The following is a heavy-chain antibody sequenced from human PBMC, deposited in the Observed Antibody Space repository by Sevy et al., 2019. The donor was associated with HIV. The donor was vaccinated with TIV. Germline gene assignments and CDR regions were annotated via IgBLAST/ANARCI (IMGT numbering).Heavy chain of an antibody. CDR3: AKKRGQWLPYYFDF. D-gene: IGHD6-19*01. CDR2: ISHDGRNT. Sequence: GGSLRLSCAASGFTFSDYAIDWVRQAPGKGLEWVAFISHDGRNTYYAASVKGRFTISRDNSKNTLYLQINSLRAEDTAVYYCAKKRGQWLPYYFDFWGQGTLVTVSS. J-gene: IGHJ4*02. CDR1: GFTFSDYA. V-gene: IGHV3-30*18.